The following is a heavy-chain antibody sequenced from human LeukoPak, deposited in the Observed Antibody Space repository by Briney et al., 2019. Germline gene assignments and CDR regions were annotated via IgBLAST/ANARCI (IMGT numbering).Heavy chain of an antibody. Sequence: GGSLRLSCAASGFTVSSNYMSWVRQAPGKGLEWVSAISGSGGSTYCADSVKGRFTISRDNSKNTLYLQMNSLRAEDTAVYYCAKGSGAWVAVAEWFDPWGQGTLVTVSS. CDR2: ISGSGGST. V-gene: IGHV3-23*01. CDR3: AKGSGAWVAVAEWFDP. D-gene: IGHD6-19*01. J-gene: IGHJ5*02. CDR1: GFTVSSNY.